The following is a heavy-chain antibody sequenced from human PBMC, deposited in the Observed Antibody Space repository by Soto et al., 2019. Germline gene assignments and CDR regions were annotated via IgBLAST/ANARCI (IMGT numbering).Heavy chain of an antibody. V-gene: IGHV5-10-1*01. Sequence: PGESLKISCKGSGYSSTSYWISWARQMLGKCLEWMGRIDPSDSYTNYSSSFQGHVTISADKSISTAYLQWSSLKASDTAMYYCARHTMTTWGGSHYGMDVWGQGTTVTVSS. D-gene: IGHD4-4*01. CDR3: ARHTMTTWGGSHYGMDV. CDR1: GYSSTSYW. CDR2: IDPSDSYT. J-gene: IGHJ6*02.